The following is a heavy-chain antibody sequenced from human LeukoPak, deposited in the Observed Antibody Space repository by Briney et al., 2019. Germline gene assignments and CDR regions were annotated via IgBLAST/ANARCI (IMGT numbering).Heavy chain of an antibody. CDR3: AKDCYYDSSGYYLRTSCGAFDI. CDR2: ISGSGGST. CDR1: GFTFSSYA. Sequence: GASLRLSCAASGFTFSSYAMSWVRQAPGKGLEWVSAISGSGGSTYYADSVKGRFTISRDNSKNTLYLQMNSLRAEDTAVYYCAKDCYYDSSGYYLRTSCGAFDIWGQGTMVTVSS. D-gene: IGHD3-22*01. V-gene: IGHV3-23*01. J-gene: IGHJ3*02.